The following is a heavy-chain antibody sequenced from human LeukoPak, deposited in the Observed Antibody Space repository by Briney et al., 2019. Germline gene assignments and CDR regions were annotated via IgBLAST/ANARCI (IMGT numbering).Heavy chain of an antibody. D-gene: IGHD6-13*01. CDR2: ISGTGGRT. CDR1: GFSFISYG. Sequence: GGSLRLSCATSGFSFISYGMSWVRQAPGKGLEWVSSISGTGGRTYYADSVKGRFTISRDNSKNTLYLQMNSLRAEDTAVYYCAKDPNPPRIAAAPYYFDYWGQGTLVTVSS. J-gene: IGHJ4*02. CDR3: AKDPNPPRIAAAPYYFDY. V-gene: IGHV3-23*01.